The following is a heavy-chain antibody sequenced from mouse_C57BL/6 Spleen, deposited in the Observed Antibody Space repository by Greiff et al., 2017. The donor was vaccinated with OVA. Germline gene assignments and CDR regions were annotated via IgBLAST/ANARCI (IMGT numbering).Heavy chain of an antibody. CDR2: ISYDGSN. CDR1: GYSITSGYY. D-gene: IGHD2-4*01. J-gene: IGHJ1*03. Sequence: ESGPGLVKPSQSLSLTCSVTGYSITSGYYWNWIRQFPGNKLEWMGYISYDGSNNYNPSLKNRISITRDTSKNQFFLKLNSVTTEDTATYYCAREGMIRWYFDVWGTGTTVTVSS. V-gene: IGHV3-6*01. CDR3: AREGMIRWYFDV.